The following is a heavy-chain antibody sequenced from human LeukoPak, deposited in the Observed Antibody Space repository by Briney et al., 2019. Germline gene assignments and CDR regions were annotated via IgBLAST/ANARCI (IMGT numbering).Heavy chain of an antibody. CDR3: ARHSDITVADS. CDR2: IFPDDSDT. Sequence: GESLKISCKGSGYSFTSYWIAWVRQMPGRGLEWMGIIFPDDSDTRYSPSFQGLITISADKSINTAYLQWSSLKASDTAMYYCARHSDITVADSWGQGTLVTASS. J-gene: IGHJ5*01. D-gene: IGHD6-19*01. V-gene: IGHV5-51*01. CDR1: GYSFTSYW.